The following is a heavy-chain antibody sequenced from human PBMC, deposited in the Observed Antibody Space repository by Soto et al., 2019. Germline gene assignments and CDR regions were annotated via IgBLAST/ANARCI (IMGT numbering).Heavy chain of an antibody. Sequence: ASVKVSCKASGYTFTSYDINWVRQATGQGLEWMGWMNPNSGNTVYAQKLQGRVTMTRNTSIRTAYMELSSLRSEDTAVYYCAREALFRMDVWGQGTTVTVSS. CDR3: AREALFRMDV. CDR2: MNPNSGNT. CDR1: GYTFTSYD. D-gene: IGHD3-10*02. V-gene: IGHV1-8*01. J-gene: IGHJ6*02.